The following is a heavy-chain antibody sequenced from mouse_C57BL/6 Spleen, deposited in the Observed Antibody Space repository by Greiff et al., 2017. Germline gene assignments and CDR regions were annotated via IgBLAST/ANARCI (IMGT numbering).Heavy chain of an antibody. CDR3: ARGKGYGNFFDY. Sequence: EVKVVESEGGLVQPGSSMKLSCTASGFTFSDYYMAWVRQVPEKGLEWVANINYDGSSTYYLDSLKSRFIISRDNAKNILYLQMSSLKSEDTATYYCARGKGYGNFFDYWGQGTTLTVSS. CDR1: GFTFSDYY. D-gene: IGHD2-1*01. V-gene: IGHV5-16*01. CDR2: INYDGSST. J-gene: IGHJ2*01.